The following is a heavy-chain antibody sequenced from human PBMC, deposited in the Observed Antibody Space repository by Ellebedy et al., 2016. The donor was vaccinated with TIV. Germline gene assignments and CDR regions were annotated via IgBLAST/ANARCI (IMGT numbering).Heavy chain of an antibody. V-gene: IGHV4-39*01. J-gene: IGHJ5*02. CDR2: IYYSGTT. CDR1: GGNITTKNYY. D-gene: IGHD2-15*01. CDR3: ARHFAHSRFDP. Sequence: MPSETLSPTCVVSGGNITTKNYYWGWIRQPPGKGLEWIGSIYYSGTTYYNPSLQSRVTISLDTSKNQFSLKLSSVTAADTAVYYCARHFAHSRFDPWGQGTLVTVSS.